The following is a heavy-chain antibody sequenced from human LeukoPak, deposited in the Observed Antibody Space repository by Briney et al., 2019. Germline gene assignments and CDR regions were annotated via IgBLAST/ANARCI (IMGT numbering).Heavy chain of an antibody. CDR1: GFTFDDYA. V-gene: IGHV3-9*01. CDR2: ISWNSGSI. J-gene: IGHJ6*02. Sequence: GGSLRLSCAASGFTFDDYAMHWVRQAPGKGLEWVSGISWNSGSIGYADSVKGRFTISRDNAKNSLYLQMNSLRAEDTALYYCAKDRGCSSTSCTYYYYYGMDVWGQGTTVTVSS. CDR3: AKDRGCSSTSCTYYYYYGMDV. D-gene: IGHD2-2*01.